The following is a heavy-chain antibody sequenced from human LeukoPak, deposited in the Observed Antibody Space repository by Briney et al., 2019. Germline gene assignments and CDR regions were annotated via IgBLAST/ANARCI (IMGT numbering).Heavy chain of an antibody. V-gene: IGHV4-59*01. CDR3: ARDAGAIGWFDY. Sequence: PWETLSLTSTVSGGSISSYYWSWIRQPPGKGLEWIGYIYYSGSTNYNPSLKSRVTISVDTSKNQFSLKLSSVTAADTAVYYCARDAGAIGWFDYWGQGTLVTVSS. D-gene: IGHD6-25*01. J-gene: IGHJ4*02. CDR2: IYYSGST. CDR1: GGSISSYY.